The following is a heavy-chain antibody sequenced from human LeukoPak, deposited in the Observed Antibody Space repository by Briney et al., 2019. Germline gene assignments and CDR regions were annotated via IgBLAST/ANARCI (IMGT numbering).Heavy chain of an antibody. CDR1: GFTVSSNY. V-gene: IGHV3-53*01. CDR3: ARDLGVAVFDY. D-gene: IGHD3-16*01. CDR2: IYSGGST. Sequence: GGSLRLSCAASGFTVSSNYMSWVRQAPGKGLEWVSVIYSGGSTYYADSVKGRFTISRDNSKNTLYLQMNSLRAEDTAVCYCARDLGVAVFDYWGQGTLVTVSS. J-gene: IGHJ4*02.